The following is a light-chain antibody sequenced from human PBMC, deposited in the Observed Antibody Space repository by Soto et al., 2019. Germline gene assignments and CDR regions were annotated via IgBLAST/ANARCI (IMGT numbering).Light chain of an antibody. Sequence: EIVLTQSPGTLSLSPGERATPSCRASQSVSSYLAWYQQKPGQAPRLLIYEASNRATGIPARFSGSGSETDFTLTISSLEPEDFAVYYCQQRSNWPPTFGQGTRLEIK. V-gene: IGKV3-11*01. CDR1: QSVSSY. CDR3: QQRSNWPPT. J-gene: IGKJ5*01. CDR2: EAS.